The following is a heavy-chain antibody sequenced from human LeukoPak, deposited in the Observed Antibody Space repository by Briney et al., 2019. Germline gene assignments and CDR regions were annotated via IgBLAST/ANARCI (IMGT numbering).Heavy chain of an antibody. CDR3: AKGRTEGGTLALDY. J-gene: IGHJ4*02. D-gene: IGHD6-19*01. CDR1: GFTFSIYG. CDR2: ISDSGGST. V-gene: IGHV3-23*01. Sequence: SGGSLRLSCAASGFTFSIYGMSWVRQAPGKGPEWVSTISDSGGSTYYADSVRGRLSISRDNSKNTLYLQVNSLRAEDTAAYYCAKGRTEGGTLALDYWGQGTPVTVSS.